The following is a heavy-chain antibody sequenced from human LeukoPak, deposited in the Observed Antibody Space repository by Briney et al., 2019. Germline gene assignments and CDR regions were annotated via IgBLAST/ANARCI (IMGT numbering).Heavy chain of an antibody. Sequence: GGSLSLSCAASEFTFSLYWMSWVREAPGKGVEWLANINQDGREKYYVDSVKARFTISRDNAKNALYLHINSMRGEDTAVYYCARVDWYKFDYWGQGTLVTVSS. CDR3: ARVDWYKFDY. CDR2: INQDGREK. J-gene: IGHJ4*02. V-gene: IGHV3-7*02. D-gene: IGHD3-9*01. CDR1: EFTFSLYW.